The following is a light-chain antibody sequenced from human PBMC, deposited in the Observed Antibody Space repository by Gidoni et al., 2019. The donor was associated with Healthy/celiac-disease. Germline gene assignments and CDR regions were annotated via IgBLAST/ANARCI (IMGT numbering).Light chain of an antibody. CDR1: QSVSSSY. J-gene: IGKJ2*01. CDR3: QQYGSSPRYT. CDR2: GAS. Sequence: ESVLTQSPGTLSLSPGERATLSCRASQSVSSSYLAWYQQKPGQAPRLLIYGASSRATGLPDRFSGSGSGTDFTLPISRLEPEDFAVFYCQQYGSSPRYTFGQGTKLEIK. V-gene: IGKV3-20*01.